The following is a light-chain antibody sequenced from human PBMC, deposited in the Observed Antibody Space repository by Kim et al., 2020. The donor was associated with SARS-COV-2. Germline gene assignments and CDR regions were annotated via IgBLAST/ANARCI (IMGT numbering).Light chain of an antibody. Sequence: QSALTQPASVSGSPGQSITISCTGTSSNVGGFEYVSWYQQHPGEAPKLMIYDVNNRPLGVSTRFSGSKSGDTASLTISGLQPEDEAEYICGSYSITNRRLFGGGTQLTVL. CDR2: DVN. J-gene: IGLJ3*02. CDR3: GSYSITNRRL. V-gene: IGLV2-14*03. CDR1: SSNVGGFEY.